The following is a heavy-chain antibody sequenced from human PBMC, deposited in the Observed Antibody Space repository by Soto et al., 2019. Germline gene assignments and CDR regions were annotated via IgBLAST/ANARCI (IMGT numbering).Heavy chain of an antibody. D-gene: IGHD6-13*01. CDR3: ARGFSAGKGSPPDF. V-gene: IGHV3-74*01. CDR1: GLTFSSYW. J-gene: IGHJ4*02. Sequence: GGSLRLSCAASGLTFSSYWMHWVHQAPGKGLVWVSHINSDGSSTNDADFVKGRFTISRDNSKNTLYLQMSSLRAEDTVVYYCARGFSAGKGSPPDFWGQGSLVTVSS. CDR2: INSDGSST.